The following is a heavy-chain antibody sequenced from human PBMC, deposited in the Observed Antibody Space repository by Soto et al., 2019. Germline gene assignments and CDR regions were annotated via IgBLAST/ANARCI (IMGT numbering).Heavy chain of an antibody. CDR1: GYPVTAYY. D-gene: IGHD3-3*01. CDR2: INPATGAA. CDR3: ARGGGVGVAGSAAFDM. J-gene: IGHJ3*02. Sequence: QLHLVQSGAVVKKPGASVTVSCSASGYPVTAYYMHWVRQAPGRGLEWMGGINPATGAAKDTQTFQGRVTMTRDTSTRTVFMELSGLTSEDTAVFYWARGGGVGVAGSAAFDMWGQGTLVTVSS. V-gene: IGHV1-2*02.